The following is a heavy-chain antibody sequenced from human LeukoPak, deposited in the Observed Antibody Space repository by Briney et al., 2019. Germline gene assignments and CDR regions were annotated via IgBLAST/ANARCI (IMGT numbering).Heavy chain of an antibody. V-gene: IGHV4-59*11. J-gene: IGHJ4*02. D-gene: IGHD5-18*01. CDR3: ATIKRGNIFGYFDF. CDR2: VLDTVTT. CDR1: GASMNTHY. Sequence: SETLSLTCAVSGASMNTHYWSWIRQPPGKGLEWIGYVLDTVTTKDNPSLKSRFTLSADTSKNQFSLRLTSVTAADTAVYCCATIKRGNIFGYFDFWGQGIPVTVSS.